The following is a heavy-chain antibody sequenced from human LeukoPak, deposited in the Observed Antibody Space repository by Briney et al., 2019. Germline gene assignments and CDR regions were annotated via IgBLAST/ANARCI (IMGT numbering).Heavy chain of an antibody. CDR3: AKPKTTSSGWYYFDH. D-gene: IGHD6-19*01. CDR1: GFTFDDYA. CDR2: ISWNRYST. Sequence: PGRSLRLSCAASGFTFDDYAMHWVRQAPGKGLEWVSGISWNRYSTGYADSVKGRFTISRDNAKNSLYLQMNSLRAEDTALYYCAKPKTTSSGWYYFDHWGQGTLVTVPS. J-gene: IGHJ4*02. V-gene: IGHV3-9*01.